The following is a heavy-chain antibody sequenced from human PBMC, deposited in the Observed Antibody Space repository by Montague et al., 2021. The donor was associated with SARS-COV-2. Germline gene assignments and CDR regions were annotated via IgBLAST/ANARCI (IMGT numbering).Heavy chain of an antibody. D-gene: IGHD3-22*01. CDR3: ARGHLSVSMIVVVFTSASYYFDY. J-gene: IGHJ4*02. Sequence: SETLSLTCGVYGGSFGDDHWSWIRQPPGKGLEWIGDIKQSGSTNYKPSXXSRVTISVDTSRNQFSLKLTSVTAADTAVYFCARGHLSVSMIVVVFTSASYYFDYWGQGALVTVSS. V-gene: IGHV4-34*01. CDR2: IKQSGST. CDR1: GGSFGDDH.